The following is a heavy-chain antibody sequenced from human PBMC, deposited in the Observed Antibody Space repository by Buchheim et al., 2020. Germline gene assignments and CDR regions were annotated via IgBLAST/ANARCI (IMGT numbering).Heavy chain of an antibody. D-gene: IGHD2-8*01. CDR1: AKTFPSYD. Sequence: QVRLVQSGAEVRKPGASVKLSCQAPAKTFPSYDINWVRQASGQGLEWMGWLNPNSGSTGYAQRFQGRVTMTRNISIATAYMELDSLTSDDTAVYFCASGKGYCTHGVCYTTNRDSWGQGAL. V-gene: IGHV1-8*01. CDR2: LNPNSGST. J-gene: IGHJ4*03. CDR3: ASGKGYCTHGVCYTTNRDS.